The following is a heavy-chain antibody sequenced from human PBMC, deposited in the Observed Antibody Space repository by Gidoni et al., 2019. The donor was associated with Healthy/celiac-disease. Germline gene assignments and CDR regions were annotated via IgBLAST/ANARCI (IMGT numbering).Heavy chain of an antibody. J-gene: IGHJ4*02. D-gene: IGHD6-13*01. CDR2: IWYDGSNK. CDR1: GFTFSSYG. Sequence: QVQLVESGGGVVQPGRSLRLSCAASGFTFSSYGMHWVRQAPGKGLEWVAVIWYDGSNKYYPDSVKGRFTISRDNSKNTLYLQMNSLRAEDTAVYYCARVSIAAAGRRAYFDYWGQGTLVTVSS. CDR3: ARVSIAAAGRRAYFDY. V-gene: IGHV3-33*01.